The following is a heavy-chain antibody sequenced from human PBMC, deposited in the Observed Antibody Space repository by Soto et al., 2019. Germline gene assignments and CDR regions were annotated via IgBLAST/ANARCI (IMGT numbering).Heavy chain of an antibody. CDR1: LFTFSSYG. V-gene: IGHV3-33*06. Sequence: SLRLSCSSSLFTFSSYGMHWVLQSPFKLLEWLAVIWYDGSNKYYADSVKGRFTISRDNSKNTLYLQMNSLRAEDTAVYYCAKDESGTSGGSCSLCYYGMEVWGQGTTVTVSS. CDR3: AKDESGTSGGSCSLCYYGMEV. D-gene: IGHD2-15*01. CDR2: IWYDGSNK. J-gene: IGHJ6*02.